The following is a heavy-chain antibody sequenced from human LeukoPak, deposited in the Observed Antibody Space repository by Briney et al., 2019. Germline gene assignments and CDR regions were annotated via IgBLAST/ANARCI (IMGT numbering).Heavy chain of an antibody. Sequence: GESLKISCKGSGYSFTSYWIGWVRQMPGKGLEWMGIIYPDDSDTRYSPSFQGQVTISADRSISTAYLQWSSLKASDTAMYYCARGFYGGYYYYYYMDVWGKGTTVTVSS. CDR1: GYSFTSYW. CDR2: IYPDDSDT. V-gene: IGHV5-51*01. D-gene: IGHD4/OR15-4a*01. J-gene: IGHJ6*03. CDR3: ARGFYGGYYYYYYMDV.